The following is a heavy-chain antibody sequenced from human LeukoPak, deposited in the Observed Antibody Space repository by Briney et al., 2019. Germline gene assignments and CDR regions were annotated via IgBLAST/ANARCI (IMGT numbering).Heavy chain of an antibody. CDR1: GFTFGDYA. J-gene: IGHJ3*02. D-gene: IGHD4-17*01. CDR3: TNYDYGDSNTFDI. CDR2: IRSKDYGGTT. V-gene: IGHV3-49*04. Sequence: PGRSLRLSCTASGFTFGDYAMSWVRQAPGEGLEWVSFIRSKDYGGTTEYAASVKGRFSISRDDSKSIAYLQMNSLKTEDTAVYYCTNYDYGDSNTFDIWGQGTMVTVSS.